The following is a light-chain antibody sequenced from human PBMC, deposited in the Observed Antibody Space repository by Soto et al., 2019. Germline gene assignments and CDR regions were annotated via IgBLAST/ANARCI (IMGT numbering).Light chain of an antibody. CDR1: SSDVGGYNY. Sequence: QSALTQPSSVSGSPGQSIPISCTGTSSDVGGYNYVSWYQQHPGKAPKLMIYEVSNRPSGVSNRFSGSKSGNTASLTISGLKAEDEADYYCSSYTSSSIYVFGTGTKLTVL. V-gene: IGLV2-14*01. CDR2: EVS. CDR3: SSYTSSSIYV. J-gene: IGLJ1*01.